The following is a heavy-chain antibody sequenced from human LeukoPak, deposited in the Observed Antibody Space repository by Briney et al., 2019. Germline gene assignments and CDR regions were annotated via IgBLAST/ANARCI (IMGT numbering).Heavy chain of an antibody. Sequence: ASVKVSCKASGYTFTSYGISWVRQAPGQGLEWMGWISAFNGETHYAQNLQGRVTMTTDTSTSTAYMELRSLRFDDTAVYYCARDPSNTSGRYTYFDYWGQGTLVTVFS. CDR1: GYTFTSYG. D-gene: IGHD3-16*02. J-gene: IGHJ4*02. CDR3: ARDPSNTSGRYTYFDY. CDR2: ISAFNGET. V-gene: IGHV1-18*01.